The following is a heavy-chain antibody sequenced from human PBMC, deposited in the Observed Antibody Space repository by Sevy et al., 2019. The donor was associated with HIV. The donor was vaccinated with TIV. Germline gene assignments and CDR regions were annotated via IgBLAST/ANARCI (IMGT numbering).Heavy chain of an antibody. CDR1: GYTLTQLS. V-gene: IGHV1-24*01. Sequence: ASVNDSCKVSGYTLTQLSMNWVRQAPGKGLEWMGSFDPEDGETIYAQKFQGRVTMTEDRYTDTAYMYLSSMRSEDAAVYYCSTTKDYYASSGYPFDYWGQGTLVTVSS. CDR3: STTKDYYASSGYPFDY. CDR2: FDPEDGET. D-gene: IGHD3-22*01. J-gene: IGHJ4*02.